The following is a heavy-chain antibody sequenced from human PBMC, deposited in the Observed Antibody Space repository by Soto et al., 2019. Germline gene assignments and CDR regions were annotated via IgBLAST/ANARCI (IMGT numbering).Heavy chain of an antibody. J-gene: IGHJ4*02. CDR3: AKDAWWRGYSGYDHRGYFDY. Sequence: GGSLRLSCAASGFTFSSYAMSWVRQAPGKGLEWVSAISGSGGSTYYADSVKGRFTISRDNSKNTLYLQMNSLRAEDTAVYYCAKDAWWRGYSGYDHRGYFDYWGQGTLVTVSS. CDR2: ISGSGGST. D-gene: IGHD5-12*01. CDR1: GFTFSSYA. V-gene: IGHV3-23*01.